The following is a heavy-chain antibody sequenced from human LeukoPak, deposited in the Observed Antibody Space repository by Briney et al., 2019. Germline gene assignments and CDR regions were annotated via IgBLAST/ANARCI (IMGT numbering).Heavy chain of an antibody. CDR3: ARDPAKGRYSYGPTLDY. CDR1: GYTFTGYY. Sequence: GASVTVSCKASGYTFTGYYMHWVRQAPGQGLEWMGWINPNSGGTNYAQKSQGRVTMTRDTSISTAYMELSRLRSDDTAVYYCARDPAKGRYSYGPTLDYWGQGTLVTVSS. D-gene: IGHD5-18*01. V-gene: IGHV1-2*02. J-gene: IGHJ4*02. CDR2: INPNSGGT.